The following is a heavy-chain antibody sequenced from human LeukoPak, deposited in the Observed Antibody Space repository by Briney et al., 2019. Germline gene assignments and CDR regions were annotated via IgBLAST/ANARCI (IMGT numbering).Heavy chain of an antibody. V-gene: IGHV3-23*01. CDR1: GFTFSSYA. D-gene: IGHD3-22*01. CDR2: VSTSGGST. CDR3: AKQAYDSPRTDFDY. Sequence: GGSLRLSCTASGFTFSSYAMSWVRQAPGKGLEWVSGVSTSGGSTYYADSVKGRFTISRDNSKNTLHLQMNSLRAEDTAIYYCAKQAYDSPRTDFDYWGQGTLVTVSS. J-gene: IGHJ4*02.